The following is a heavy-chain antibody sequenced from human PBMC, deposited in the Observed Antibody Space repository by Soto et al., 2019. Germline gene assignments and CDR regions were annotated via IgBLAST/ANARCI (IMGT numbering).Heavy chain of an antibody. Sequence: PGESLKISCAASGFTVSSKYMSWVRQAPGKGLEWVSVIYSDGSTYYADSVKGRFTISRDNSKNTLYLQMNSLRAEDTAVYYCARYWSYGGNSHPFDYWGQGTLVTVSS. CDR2: IYSDGST. J-gene: IGHJ4*02. D-gene: IGHD2-21*02. CDR3: ARYWSYGGNSHPFDY. CDR1: GFTVSSKY. V-gene: IGHV3-53*01.